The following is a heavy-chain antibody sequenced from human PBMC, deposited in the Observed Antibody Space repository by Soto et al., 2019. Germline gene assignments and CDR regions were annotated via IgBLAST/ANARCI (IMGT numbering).Heavy chain of an antibody. D-gene: IGHD5-12*01. V-gene: IGHV4-59*12. J-gene: IGHJ3*01. Sequence: PSETLSLTCTVSGGSISGYYWSWIRQPPGKGLEYIGYIYYRGSTNYNPSLKSRVTMSVDTSKNQFSLRLSSVTAADTALYYCARDVGYTGYEQGNPFDLWGQGTMVTVSS. CDR2: IYYRGST. CDR1: GGSISGYY. CDR3: ARDVGYTGYEQGNPFDL.